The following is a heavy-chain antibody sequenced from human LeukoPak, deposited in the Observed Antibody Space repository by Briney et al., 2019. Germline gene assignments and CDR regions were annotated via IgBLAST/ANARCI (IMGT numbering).Heavy chain of an antibody. Sequence: GGSLRLSCAASGFTFSSYSMNWVRQAPGKGLEWVSSISSSSSYIYYADSVKGRFTISRDNAKNSLYLQMNSLRAEDTAVYYCVRGYSYGYHVSKTYYSDYWGQGTLVTVSS. CDR3: VRGYSYGYHVSKTYYSDY. J-gene: IGHJ4*02. V-gene: IGHV3-21*01. D-gene: IGHD5-18*01. CDR1: GFTFSSYS. CDR2: ISSSSSYI.